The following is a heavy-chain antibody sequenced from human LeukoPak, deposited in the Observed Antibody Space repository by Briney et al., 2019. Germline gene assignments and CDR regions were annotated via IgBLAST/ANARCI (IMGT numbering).Heavy chain of an antibody. D-gene: IGHD3-22*01. V-gene: IGHV4-59*02. CDR1: GGSVSSSH. J-gene: IGHJ4*02. Sequence: NPSETLSLNCTVSGGSVSSSHWNWIRQPPGKGLEWIGNVDYSGSTKYNPSLRSRVTMSLDTSNNQFSLKLRSVTASDTALYYCTRGYYEPFDRWRQGTLVTVSS. CDR2: VDYSGST. CDR3: TRGYYEPFDR.